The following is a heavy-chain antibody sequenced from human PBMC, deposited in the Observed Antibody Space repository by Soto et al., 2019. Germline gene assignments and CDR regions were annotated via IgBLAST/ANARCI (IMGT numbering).Heavy chain of an antibody. V-gene: IGHV3-74*01. CDR2: IDSDGSGT. J-gene: IGHJ3*02. Sequence: EVQLVESGGGLVQPGGSLRLSCAASGFTFSSYWMHWVRQAPGKGLVWVSHIDSDGSGTIYADSVKGRFTTSRDNAKNTLYLQMNSLRAEDTAVYYCARGWYGPFDIWGQGTMVTVSS. CDR1: GFTFSSYW. D-gene: IGHD6-19*01. CDR3: ARGWYGPFDI.